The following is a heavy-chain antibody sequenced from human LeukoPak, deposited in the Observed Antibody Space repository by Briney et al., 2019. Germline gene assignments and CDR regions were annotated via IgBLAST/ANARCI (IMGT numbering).Heavy chain of an antibody. V-gene: IGHV3-23*01. CDR1: GFTFNNYA. J-gene: IGHJ2*01. CDR2: ISSGGST. D-gene: IGHD5-12*01. Sequence: PGGSLTLSCAASGFTFNNYAMSWVRQAPGQGLEWVSAISSGGSTSYADSAKGRFTISRDNSQDTLSLQMNSLRVEDTAVYYCAKERRAYDPWYFNLWGRGTLVTVSS. CDR3: AKERRAYDPWYFNL.